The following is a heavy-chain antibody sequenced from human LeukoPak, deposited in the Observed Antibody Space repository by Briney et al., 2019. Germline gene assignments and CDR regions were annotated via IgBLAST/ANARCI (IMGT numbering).Heavy chain of an antibody. V-gene: IGHV3-21*01. CDR1: GFSFGTYR. CDR3: ARTDYYYSYFDP. D-gene: IGHD3-22*01. J-gene: IGHJ5*02. CDR2: ISDASRNI. Sequence: PGRSLRLSCAASGFSFGTYRMNWVRQAPRKGLEWVSSISDASRNIYYADSVKGRFTVSRDNAKSSLYLQMNSLRAEDTAVYYCARTDYYYSYFDPWGQGTLVTVSS.